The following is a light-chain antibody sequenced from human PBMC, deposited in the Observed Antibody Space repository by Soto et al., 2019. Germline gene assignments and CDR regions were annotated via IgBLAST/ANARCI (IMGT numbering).Light chain of an antibody. CDR3: LLDFSYFWA. CDR2: AAS. CDR1: QDIRSA. Sequence: IQLTQSPSSLSASVGDRVTITCRASQDIRSALGWYQQKPGKVPKLLIYAASYLQSGVPSRFSGSGSGTDFTLTISGLRPEDFATYYCLLDFSYFWAFGKGTKVDIK. V-gene: IGKV1-6*01. J-gene: IGKJ1*01.